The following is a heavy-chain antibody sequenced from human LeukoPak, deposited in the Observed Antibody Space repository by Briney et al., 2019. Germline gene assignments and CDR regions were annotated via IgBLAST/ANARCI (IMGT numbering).Heavy chain of an antibody. Sequence: EASVKVSCKASGYTFTGYYMHWVRQAPGQGLEWMGWISAYNGNTNYAQKLQGRVTMTTDTSTSTAYMELRSLRSDDTAVYYCARAPRVPAAMVDYWGQGTLVTVSS. CDR2: ISAYNGNT. CDR1: GYTFTGYY. V-gene: IGHV1-18*04. J-gene: IGHJ4*02. CDR3: ARAPRVPAAMVDY. D-gene: IGHD2-2*01.